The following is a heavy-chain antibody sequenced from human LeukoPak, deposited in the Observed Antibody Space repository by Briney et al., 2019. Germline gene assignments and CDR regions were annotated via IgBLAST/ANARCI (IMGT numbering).Heavy chain of an antibody. CDR2: IKNKAAGETT. CDR1: GFTFSSYP. V-gene: IGHV3-15*01. D-gene: IGHD4-17*01. Sequence: GGSLRLSCAASGFTFSSYPMSWVRQAPGKGLEWVGRIKNKAAGETTDYAAPVKGRFTISRDDSTNTLYLQVNSLKTEDTAVYYCTTYGDYGRFDYWGQGTLVTVSS. J-gene: IGHJ4*02. CDR3: TTYGDYGRFDY.